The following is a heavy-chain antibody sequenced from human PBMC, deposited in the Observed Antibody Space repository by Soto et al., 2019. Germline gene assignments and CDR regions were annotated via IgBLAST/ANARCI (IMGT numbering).Heavy chain of an antibody. CDR3: ATLPPRIEVVVTPIPT. CDR2: VHDSWGS. V-gene: IGHV4-59*08. Sequence: SETLSLTCTVSGGSISSYYWSWIRQPPGKGLEWIGYVHDSWGSHYNPSLKSRVAISLDTSKSQFSLKLTSVTATDTAVYYCATLPPRIEVVVTPIPTWGQGILVTVSS. CDR1: GGSISSYY. D-gene: IGHD2-21*02. J-gene: IGHJ5*02.